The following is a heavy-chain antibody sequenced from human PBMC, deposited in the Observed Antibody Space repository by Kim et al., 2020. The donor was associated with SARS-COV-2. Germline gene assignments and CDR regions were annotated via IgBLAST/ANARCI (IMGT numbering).Heavy chain of an antibody. CDR1: GFTFSSYW. D-gene: IGHD2-15*01. Sequence: GGSLRLSCAASGFTFSSYWMNWVRQAPGKGLQWVANINPDGSGKYYVDSVKGRFTISRDNAKNSLYLHMNSLRAEDTAVYYCARGYCSGGSCSRGYWGQGTLVTVSS. CDR3: ARGYCSGGSCSRGY. CDR2: INPDGSGK. V-gene: IGHV3-7*01. J-gene: IGHJ4*02.